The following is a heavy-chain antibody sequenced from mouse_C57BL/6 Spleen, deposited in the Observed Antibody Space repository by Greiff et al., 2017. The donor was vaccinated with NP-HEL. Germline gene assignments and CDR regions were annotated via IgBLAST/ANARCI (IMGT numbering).Heavy chain of an antibody. V-gene: IGHV2-5*01. D-gene: IGHD2-4*01. CDR3: AKSDYDYDGKGAWFAY. J-gene: IGHJ3*01. CDR1: GFSLTSYG. Sequence: VQLQQSGPGLVQPSQSLSITCTVSGFSLTSYGVHWVRQSPGKGLEWLGVIWRGGSTDYNAAFMSRLSITKDNSKSQVFFKMNSLQADDTAIYYCAKSDYDYDGKGAWFAYWGQGTLVTVSA. CDR2: IWRGGST.